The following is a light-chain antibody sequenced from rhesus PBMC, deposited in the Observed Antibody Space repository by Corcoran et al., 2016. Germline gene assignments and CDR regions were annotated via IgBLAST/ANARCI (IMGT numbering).Light chain of an antibody. V-gene: IGLV3-36*02. CDR3: QVWNTSRDQYI. CDR2: YGK. Sequence: SDLTQPPSVSVSPGQTARITCGGANIGRNSVHWYQQKPPQAPVLVIYYGKERPSGIPQRFSGSKSDTIATLTISGVEAGDEADYFCQVWNTSRDQYIFGGGTRLTVL. J-gene: IGLJ1*01. CDR1: NIGRNS.